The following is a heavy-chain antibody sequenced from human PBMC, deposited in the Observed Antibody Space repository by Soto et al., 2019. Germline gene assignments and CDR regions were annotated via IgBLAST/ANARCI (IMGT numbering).Heavy chain of an antibody. CDR3: SSDSEYSYGLLDY. Sequence: LSLTCAVSGYSISSGYYLGWIRQPPGKGLEWMGSIYHSGGTYYNPSLKSRVTISVDTSXXXFXXXLXSXXAAXTAVYYCSSDSEYSYGLLDYWAQGTFVTVSS. CDR2: IYHSGGT. D-gene: IGHD5-18*01. CDR1: GYSISSGYY. J-gene: IGHJ4*02. V-gene: IGHV4-38-2*01.